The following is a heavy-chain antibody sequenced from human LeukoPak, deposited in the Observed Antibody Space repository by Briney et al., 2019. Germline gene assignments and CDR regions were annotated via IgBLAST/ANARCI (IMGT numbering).Heavy chain of an antibody. CDR2: IKQDGSEK. Sequence: GGSLRLSCAPSGFTFSSYWMSWVRQAPGKGREWVANIKQDGSEKYYVDSVKGRFTISRDNAKNSLYLQMNSLRAEDTAMYYCATTGYSYGYDIDYWGQGTLVTVSS. V-gene: IGHV3-7*01. CDR3: ATTGYSYGYDIDY. D-gene: IGHD5-18*01. CDR1: GFTFSSYW. J-gene: IGHJ4*02.